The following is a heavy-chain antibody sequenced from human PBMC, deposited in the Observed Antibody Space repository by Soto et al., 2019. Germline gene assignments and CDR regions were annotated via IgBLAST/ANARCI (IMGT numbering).Heavy chain of an antibody. V-gene: IGHV4-59*01. Sequence: SETLSLTCTVSGGSLSGYYWTWIRQPPGKGLEWIGYIYHNGGTSYNPSLKSRVSISLDRSRNQFSLKLTSVTAADTAMYYCARADGDSYNWFDPWGQGTLVTVS. J-gene: IGHJ5*02. D-gene: IGHD4-17*01. CDR1: GGSLSGYY. CDR2: IYHNGGT. CDR3: ARADGDSYNWFDP.